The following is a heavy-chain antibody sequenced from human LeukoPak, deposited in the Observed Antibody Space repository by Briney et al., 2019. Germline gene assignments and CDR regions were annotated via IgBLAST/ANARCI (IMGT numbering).Heavy chain of an antibody. CDR1: GFTSSSYG. V-gene: IGHV3-30*02. CDR2: IRYDGSNK. Sequence: PGGSLRLSCAASGFTSSSYGMHWVRQAPGKGLEWVAFIRYDGSNKYYADSVKGRFTISRDNSKNTLYLQMNSLRAEDTAVYYCAKDPRQDGDFWTDAFDIWGQGTMVTVSS. D-gene: IGHD3-3*01. J-gene: IGHJ3*02. CDR3: AKDPRQDGDFWTDAFDI.